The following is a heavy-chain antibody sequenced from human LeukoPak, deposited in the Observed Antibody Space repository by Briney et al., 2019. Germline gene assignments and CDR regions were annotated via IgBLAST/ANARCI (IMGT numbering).Heavy chain of an antibody. J-gene: IGHJ5*02. CDR3: ARAGANCGGDCPPYGWFDP. Sequence: GGSLRLSCAASGFTFSSYAMHWVRQAPGKGLEWVAVIWYDGSNKYYADSVKGRFTISRDNSKNTLYLQMNSLRAEDTAVYYCARAGANCGGDCPPYGWFDPWGQGTLVTVSS. CDR2: IWYDGSNK. CDR1: GFTFSSYA. V-gene: IGHV3-33*08. D-gene: IGHD2-21*02.